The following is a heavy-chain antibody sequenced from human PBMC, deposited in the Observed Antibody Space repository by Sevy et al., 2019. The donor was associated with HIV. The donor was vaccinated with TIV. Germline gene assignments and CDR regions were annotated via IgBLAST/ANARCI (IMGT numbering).Heavy chain of an antibody. J-gene: IGHJ4*02. D-gene: IGHD6-6*01. CDR1: GFTFSSYW. CDR2: IKQDGSEK. Sequence: GGSLRLSCAASGFTFSSYWMSWVRQAPGKGLEWVANIKQDGSEKYYVDSVKGRFTISRDTTKNSLYLQMNSLRAEDTAVYYCARSPIPSEYYFDYWGLGTLVTVSS. V-gene: IGHV3-7*01. CDR3: ARSPIPSEYYFDY.